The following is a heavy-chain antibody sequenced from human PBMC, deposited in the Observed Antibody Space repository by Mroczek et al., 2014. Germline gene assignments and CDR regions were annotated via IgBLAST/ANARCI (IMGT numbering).Heavy chain of an antibody. CDR3: ARAGAAVEMATISSWFDL. CDR1: GGSFSGYY. V-gene: IGHV4-34*01. D-gene: IGHD5-24*01. Sequence: QVQLQQWGAGLLKPSETLSLTCAVYGGSFSGYYWSWIRQPPGKGLEWIGEINHSGSTNYNPSLKSRVTISVDTSKNQFSLKLSSVTAADTAVYYCARAGAAVEMATISSWFDLWGQGTLVTVSS. CDR2: INHSGST. J-gene: IGHJ5*02.